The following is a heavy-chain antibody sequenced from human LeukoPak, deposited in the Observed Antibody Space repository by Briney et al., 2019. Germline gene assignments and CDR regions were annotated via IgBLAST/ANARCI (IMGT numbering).Heavy chain of an antibody. CDR2: IKQDGSEK. CDR1: GFTFSSYW. Sequence: GGSLRLSCAASGFTFSSYWMSWVRQAPGKGLEWVANIKQDGSEKYYVDSVKGRFTISRDNSKNTLYLQMNSLRAEDTAVYYCAREGVVVAATLFDYWGQGTLVTVS. V-gene: IGHV3-7*01. D-gene: IGHD2-15*01. CDR3: AREGVVVAATLFDY. J-gene: IGHJ4*02.